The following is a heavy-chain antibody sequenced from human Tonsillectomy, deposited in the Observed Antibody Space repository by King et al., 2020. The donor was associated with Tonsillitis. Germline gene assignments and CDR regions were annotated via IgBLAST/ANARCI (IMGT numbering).Heavy chain of an antibody. D-gene: IGHD4-23*01. CDR1: GFSLSTSGVG. CDR3: APRRIYGGNSPFDY. CDR2: IYWDDDK. Sequence: ITLKESGPTLVKPTQTLTLTCTFSGFSLSTSGVGGGWIRQPPGKALEWLALIYWDDDKRYSPSLKSRLTITKDTSKNQVVLTMTNMDPVDTATYYCAPRRIYGGNSPFDYWGQGTLVTVSS. J-gene: IGHJ4*02. V-gene: IGHV2-5*02.